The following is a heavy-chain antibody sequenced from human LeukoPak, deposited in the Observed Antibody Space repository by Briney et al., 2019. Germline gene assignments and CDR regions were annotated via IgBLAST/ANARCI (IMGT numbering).Heavy chain of an antibody. CDR2: TYYRSKWYN. Sequence: SQTLSLTCAIFGDSVSSNSGAWNWIRQSPPRGLEWLGRTYYRSKWYNNYAVSVKSRITINSDSSKNQVSLQLNSVTPEDTAMYYCARENSRGRFDYWGQGILVTVSS. J-gene: IGHJ4*02. D-gene: IGHD6-19*01. CDR3: ARENSRGRFDY. V-gene: IGHV6-1*01. CDR1: GDSVSSNSGA.